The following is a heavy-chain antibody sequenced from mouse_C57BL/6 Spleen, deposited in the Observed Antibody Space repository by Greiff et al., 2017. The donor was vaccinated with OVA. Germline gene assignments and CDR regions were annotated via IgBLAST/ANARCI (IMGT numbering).Heavy chain of an antibody. CDR3: ARGGDDPGDYFDY. CDR1: GYTFTSYG. J-gene: IGHJ2*01. CDR2: IYPRSGNP. Sequence: VQLQQSGAELARPGASVKLSCTASGYTFTSYGISWVKQRTGQGLEWIGEIYPRSGNPYYNEKFKGKATLTADKSSSTAYMELRSLTSEDSAVYFGARGGDDPGDYFDYWGKGTTLTVSS. V-gene: IGHV1-81*01.